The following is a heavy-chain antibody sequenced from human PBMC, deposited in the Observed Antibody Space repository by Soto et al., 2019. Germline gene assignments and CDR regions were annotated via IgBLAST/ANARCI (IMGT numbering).Heavy chain of an antibody. Sequence: GGSLRLSCAASRFTFTSCAMHWVRQAPGKGLEWLAVISYDGSYKFYADSVKGRFTISKDNSKNTLYLQMNSLRVEDTAVYYCARHVALRYFDWSNYFDYWGQGTLVTVSS. V-gene: IGHV3-30-3*01. D-gene: IGHD3-9*01. CDR3: ARHVALRYFDWSNYFDY. CDR2: ISYDGSYK. J-gene: IGHJ4*02. CDR1: RFTFTSCA.